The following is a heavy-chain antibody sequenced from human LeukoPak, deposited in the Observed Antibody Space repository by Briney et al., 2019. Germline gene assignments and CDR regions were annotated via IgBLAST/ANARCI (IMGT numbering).Heavy chain of an antibody. V-gene: IGHV1-2*02. D-gene: IGHD3-10*01. CDR3: ARDPLYGSGSYSGDY. Sequence: ASVKVSCKASGYTFTGYYMHWVRQAPGQGLEWMGWTNPNSGGTNYAQKFQGRVTMTRDTSISTAYMELSRLRSDDTAVYYCARDPLYGSGSYSGDYWGQGTLVTVSS. CDR2: TNPNSGGT. CDR1: GYTFTGYY. J-gene: IGHJ4*02.